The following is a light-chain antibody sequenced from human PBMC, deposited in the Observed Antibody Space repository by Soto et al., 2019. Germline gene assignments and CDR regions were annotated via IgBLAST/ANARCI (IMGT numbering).Light chain of an antibody. Sequence: QSALTQPTSVSGSPGQSITISCTGTSSDVGGYNYVSWYQQHPGKAPKLMIYDVSNRPSVFSNRFSGSKSGNTASLTISGLQAEDEANYYCSSYTTSSTLVVGIWTKLTVL. CDR3: SSYTTSSTLV. CDR1: SSDVGGYNY. CDR2: DVS. V-gene: IGLV2-14*01. J-gene: IGLJ1*01.